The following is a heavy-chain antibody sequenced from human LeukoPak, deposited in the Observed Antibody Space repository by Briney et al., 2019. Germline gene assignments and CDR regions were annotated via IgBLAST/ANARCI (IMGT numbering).Heavy chain of an antibody. Sequence: GGSLRLSCAASGFTFSSYAMSWVRQAPGKGVEWVSDISASGGSTYYADSVKGRFTISRDNSKNTLYLQMNRLRAEDTAGYYCAGYELPSPPYYYYYMDVWGKGTTVTVSS. CDR1: GFTFSSYA. D-gene: IGHD1-7*01. V-gene: IGHV3-23*01. CDR3: AGYELPSPPYYYYYMDV. CDR2: ISASGGST. J-gene: IGHJ6*03.